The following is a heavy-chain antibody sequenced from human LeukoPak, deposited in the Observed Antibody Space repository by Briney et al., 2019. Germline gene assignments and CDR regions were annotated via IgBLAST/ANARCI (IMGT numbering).Heavy chain of an antibody. CDR3: ARHPDHGDY. CDR2: IYPGDSDT. Sequence: GESLKISCKGSGYSFTTYWIGCVRQMPGKGLEWMGIIYPGDSDTKYSPSFQGQVTISVDKSISTAYLHWSSLKASDTAMYYCARHPDHGDYWGQGTLVTVSS. D-gene: IGHD3-10*01. CDR1: GYSFTTYW. J-gene: IGHJ4*02. V-gene: IGHV5-51*01.